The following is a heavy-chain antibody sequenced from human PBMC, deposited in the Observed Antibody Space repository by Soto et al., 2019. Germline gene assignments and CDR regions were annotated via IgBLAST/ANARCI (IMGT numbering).Heavy chain of an antibody. D-gene: IGHD3-22*01. CDR2: IKSKADGGTT. V-gene: IGHV3-15*01. J-gene: IGHJ6*02. Sequence: GGSLRLSCAASGLTFSNAWMSWVRQAPGKGREWVGRIKSKADGGTTDYAATVNCRFTISREYSITTLYLQMNRLKTEDTAVYYYTTGFIDAHYRDSSRNSTEYGMDVWGQGTTVTVSS. CDR1: GLTFSNAW. CDR3: TTGFIDAHYRDSSRNSTEYGMDV.